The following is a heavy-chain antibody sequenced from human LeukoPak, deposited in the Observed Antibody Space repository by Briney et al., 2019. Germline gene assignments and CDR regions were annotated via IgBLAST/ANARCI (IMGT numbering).Heavy chain of an antibody. V-gene: IGHV4-39*01. D-gene: IGHD3-16*01. CDR2: IYYSGST. J-gene: IGHJ4*02. CDR1: GGSISSSSYY. CDR3: ARGNYDYVWGGIDY. Sequence: SETLSLTCTVSGGSISSSSYYWGWIRQSPGKGLEWIASIYYSGSTYYNPSLKSRVTISVDTSKNQFSLKLSSVTAADTAVYYCARGNYDYVWGGIDYWGQGTLVTVSS.